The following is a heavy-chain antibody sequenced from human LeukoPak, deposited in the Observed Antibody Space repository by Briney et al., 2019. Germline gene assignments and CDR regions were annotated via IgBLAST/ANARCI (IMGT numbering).Heavy chain of an antibody. CDR2: ISGSGGST. D-gene: IGHD1-26*01. Sequence: PGVSLRLSCAASVFTFSIYAMSGVRHAPGKGLEWVSAISGSGGSTYYADSVKGRFTISRDNSKNTLYLQMNSLRAEDTAVYYCAKGEKSGSYPFDYWGQGTLVTVSS. CDR1: VFTFSIYA. CDR3: AKGEKSGSYPFDY. V-gene: IGHV3-23*01. J-gene: IGHJ4*02.